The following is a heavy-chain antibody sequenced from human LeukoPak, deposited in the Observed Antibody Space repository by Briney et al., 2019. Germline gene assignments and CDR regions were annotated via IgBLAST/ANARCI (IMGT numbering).Heavy chain of an antibody. Sequence: SETLSLPCTVSGGPIRSNIYYWGWPRQPPGKGLEWSGSIYDSGRPSCTPSRKIRLTIAVDTYQHQFSLEQRSVTAADTAVYFCSRHVGGATAGTLAGWFDPWGQGTLVTVSS. D-gene: IGHD6-13*01. V-gene: IGHV4-39*01. CDR3: SRHVGGATAGTLAGWFDP. CDR1: GGPIRSNIYY. J-gene: IGHJ5*02. CDR2: IYDSGRP.